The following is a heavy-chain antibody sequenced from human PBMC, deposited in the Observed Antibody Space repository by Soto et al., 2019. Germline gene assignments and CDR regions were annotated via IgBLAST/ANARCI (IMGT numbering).Heavy chain of an antibody. V-gene: IGHV2-5*02. J-gene: IGHJ4*02. D-gene: IGHD3-3*01. CDR3: AHQIVGFLEIDY. CDR1: GFSLSTSGVG. CDR2: IYWDDDR. Sequence: QITLKESGPTLVKPTQTLTLTCTFSGFSLSTSGVGVGWIRQPPGKALEWLALIYWDDDRRYSPSLKSRLTITKDTSKNQVVLTMTNMDPVDTATYYCAHQIVGFLEIDYWGQGTLVTVSS.